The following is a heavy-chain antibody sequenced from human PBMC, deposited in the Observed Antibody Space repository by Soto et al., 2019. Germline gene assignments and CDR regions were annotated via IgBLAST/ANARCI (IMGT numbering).Heavy chain of an antibody. V-gene: IGHV1-18*01. D-gene: IGHD1-1*01. CDR2: IGAHDGNT. CDR1: DYSFGYKG. CDR3: ARRGLRARRFLDY. Sequence: GASVKVSCKSPDYSFGYKGFTWVRQAPGQGLEWMGWIGAHDGNTNYAQKFRGRVTMTTDTSSNTVYMELKSLKSDDTAEYFCARRGLRARRFLDYRGQGTLVTVSS. J-gene: IGHJ4*02.